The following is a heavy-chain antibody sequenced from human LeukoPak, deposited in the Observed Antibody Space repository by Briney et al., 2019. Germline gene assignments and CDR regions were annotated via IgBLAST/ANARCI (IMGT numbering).Heavy chain of an antibody. CDR3: ARRPRNSENYDGPSGPDY. D-gene: IGHD1-26*01. Sequence: SETLSLTCAVYIESFSGHSWTWIRQSPGKGLEWIGEINHSGNTNYNPSLKSRVTISVDTSKNQFSLKMSSVTAADTAMYYCARRPRNSENYDGPSGPDYWGQGTQVTVSS. J-gene: IGHJ4*02. CDR2: INHSGNT. CDR1: IESFSGHS. V-gene: IGHV4-34*01.